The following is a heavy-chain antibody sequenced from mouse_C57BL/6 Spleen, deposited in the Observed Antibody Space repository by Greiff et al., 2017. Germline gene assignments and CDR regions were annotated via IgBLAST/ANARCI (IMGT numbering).Heavy chain of an antibody. J-gene: IGHJ4*01. CDR2: IYPGDGDT. D-gene: IGHD2-5*01. CDR3: ARRVGYSNYDYAMDY. V-gene: IGHV1-82*01. CDR1: GYAFSSSW. Sequence: QVQLQQSGPELVKPGASVKISCKASGYAFSSSWMNWVKQRPGKGLEWIGRIYPGDGDTNYNGKFKGKATLTADKSSSTAYMQLSSLTSEDSAVYFCARRVGYSNYDYAMDYWGQGTSVTVSS.